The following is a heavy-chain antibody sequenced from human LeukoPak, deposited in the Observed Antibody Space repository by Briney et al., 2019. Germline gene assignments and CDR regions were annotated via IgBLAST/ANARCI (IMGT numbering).Heavy chain of an antibody. D-gene: IGHD5-18*01. Sequence: ASVKVSCKASGYIFTSYYMHWVRQAPGQGLEWMGIINPSGGSTSYAQKFQGRVTMTRDTSTSTVYMELSSLRSEDTAVYYCAREVQLWLFARRNPDAFDIWGQGTMVTVSS. CDR3: AREVQLWLFARRNPDAFDI. J-gene: IGHJ3*02. V-gene: IGHV1-46*01. CDR2: INPSGGST. CDR1: GYIFTSYY.